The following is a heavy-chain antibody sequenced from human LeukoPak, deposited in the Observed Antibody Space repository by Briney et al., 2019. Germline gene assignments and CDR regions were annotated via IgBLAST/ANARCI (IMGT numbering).Heavy chain of an antibody. J-gene: IGHJ4*02. CDR2: IRYDGSNK. CDR3: AKAFIVVVVAATSFDY. D-gene: IGHD2-15*01. CDR1: GFTFSSYG. Sequence: GGSLRLSCAASGFTFSSYGMHWVRQAPGKGLEWVAFIRYDGSNKYYADSVKGRFTISRDNSKNTLYLQMNSLRAEDTAVYYCAKAFIVVVVAATSFDYWGQGTLVTVSS. V-gene: IGHV3-30*02.